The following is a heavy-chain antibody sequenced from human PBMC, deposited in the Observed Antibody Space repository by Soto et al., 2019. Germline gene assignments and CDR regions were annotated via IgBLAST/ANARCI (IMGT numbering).Heavy chain of an antibody. CDR2: IYYSGGT. V-gene: IGHV4-61*08. CDR3: TREQSDDNYFDP. Sequence: PSETLSLTWTVSGPALSSGGYFYTWVRQPPGKGLEWLGYIYYSGGTNYKPSLKSRVNISLDKSKSQFSLRLISVTAADTAVYYCTREQSDDNYFDPWGQGTLVTVSS. J-gene: IGHJ5*02. D-gene: IGHD6-19*01. CDR1: GPALSSGGYF.